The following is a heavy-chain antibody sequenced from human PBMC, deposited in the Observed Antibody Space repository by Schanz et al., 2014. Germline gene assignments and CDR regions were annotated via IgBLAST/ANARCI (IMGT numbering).Heavy chain of an antibody. CDR3: ARDGGRDGYNLAFDV. Sequence: EVQLVESGGGLVQPGGSLRLSCAASGFTFSSYWMSWVRQAPGEGLEWVAAISYDGSNSYYADSVKGRFTISRDNAKNSLYLEMTSLRGEDTAVYFCARDGGRDGYNLAFDVWGQGTLVTVSS. D-gene: IGHD5-12*01. CDR2: ISYDGSNS. J-gene: IGHJ3*01. V-gene: IGHV3-7*03. CDR1: GFTFSSYW.